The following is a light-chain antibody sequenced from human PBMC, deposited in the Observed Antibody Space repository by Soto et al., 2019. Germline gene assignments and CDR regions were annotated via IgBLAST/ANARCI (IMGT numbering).Light chain of an antibody. Sequence: EIVLTQSPATLSLSPGERATLSCRASQSISSNLAWYQQKPGQPPRLLIYDASTRATGIPARFSGTRSGADFTLTISSLEPEDFAVYYCQQRSNWLTFGGGTTVDIK. J-gene: IGKJ4*01. CDR2: DAS. CDR3: QQRSNWLT. CDR1: QSISSN. V-gene: IGKV3-11*01.